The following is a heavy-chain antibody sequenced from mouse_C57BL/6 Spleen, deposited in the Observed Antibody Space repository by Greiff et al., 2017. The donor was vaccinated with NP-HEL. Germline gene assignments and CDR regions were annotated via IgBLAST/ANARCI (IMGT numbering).Heavy chain of an antibody. Sequence: QVQLQQPGAELVKPGASVKMSCKASGYTFTSYWITWVKQRPGQGLEWIGDIYPGSGSTNYNEKFKSKATLTVDTSSSTAYMQLSSLTSEDSAVYYCARGGDYYGSSYFDYWGQGTTLTVYS. D-gene: IGHD1-1*01. CDR3: ARGGDYYGSSYFDY. CDR2: IYPGSGST. CDR1: GYTFTSYW. J-gene: IGHJ2*01. V-gene: IGHV1-55*01.